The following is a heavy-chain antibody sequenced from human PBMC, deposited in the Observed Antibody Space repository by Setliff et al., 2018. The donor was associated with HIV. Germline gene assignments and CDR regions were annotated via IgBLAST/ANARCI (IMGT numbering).Heavy chain of an antibody. D-gene: IGHD3-16*02. CDR3: ARGGGGGLRLGELSSYDAFDI. CDR2: MHPNTGAT. J-gene: IGHJ3*02. CDR1: GYTFSDYN. Sequence: ASVKVSCKAAGYTFSDYNIHWMRQAPGQAFEWMGWMHPNTGATSYAQKFQGRVTMTRDTSISTAYRELSRLRSDDTAVYYCARGGGGGLRLGELSSYDAFDIWGQGTMVTVSS. V-gene: IGHV1-2*02.